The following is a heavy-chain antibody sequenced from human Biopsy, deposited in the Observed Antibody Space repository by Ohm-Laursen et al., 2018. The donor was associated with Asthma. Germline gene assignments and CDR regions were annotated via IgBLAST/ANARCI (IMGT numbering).Heavy chain of an antibody. D-gene: IGHD6-13*01. V-gene: IGHV3-30-3*01. CDR3: SRDTLGYYFDT. CDR1: GNHFGSYN. CDR2: ITFDGSTQ. J-gene: IGHJ4*02. Sequence: SLRLSCTASGNHFGSYNMHWARQAPGKGLEWVAVITFDGSTQYYGDSVKGRFTVSRDNSKNLLFLQMSSLRAEDTAVYYCSRDTLGYYFDTWGQGTLVTVSS.